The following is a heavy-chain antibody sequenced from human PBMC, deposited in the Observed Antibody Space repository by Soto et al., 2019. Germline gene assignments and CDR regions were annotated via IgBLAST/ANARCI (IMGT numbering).Heavy chain of an antibody. D-gene: IGHD3-22*01. CDR3: ARGAGYDSSGYYYEGSGAFDI. Sequence: QVQLQQWGAGLLKPSETLSLTCAVYGGSFSGYYWSWIRQPPGKGLEWIGEINHSGSTNYNPSLKSRVTISVDTSKNQFSLKLISVTAADTAVYYCARGAGYDSSGYYYEGSGAFDIWCQGTMVTVSS. CDR2: INHSGST. V-gene: IGHV4-34*01. J-gene: IGHJ3*02. CDR1: GGSFSGYY.